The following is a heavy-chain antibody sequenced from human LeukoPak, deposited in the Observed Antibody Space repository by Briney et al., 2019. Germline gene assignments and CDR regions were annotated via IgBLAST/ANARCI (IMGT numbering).Heavy chain of an antibody. V-gene: IGHV3-7*03. Sequence: GGSLRLSCVASGFIFSSYWMSWVRQAPGRGLEWVANIKQDGSEKYYVDSVKGRFTISRDNAKNSLFLQMNSLRDEDTAVYYCAKRGGRYCSGGRCYSGYYMDVWGKGTTVTISS. CDR2: IKQDGSEK. D-gene: IGHD2-15*01. CDR1: GFIFSSYW. J-gene: IGHJ6*03. CDR3: AKRGGRYCSGGRCYSGYYMDV.